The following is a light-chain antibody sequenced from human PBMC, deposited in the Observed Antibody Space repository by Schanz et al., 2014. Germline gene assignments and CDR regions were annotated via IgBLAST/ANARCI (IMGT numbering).Light chain of an antibody. V-gene: IGLV2-11*01. CDR2: DVT. CDR3: CSYIGTNHLVL. CDR1: SSDVGGYNY. J-gene: IGLJ3*02. Sequence: QSALTQPRSVSASPGQSVTISCTGTSSDVGGYNYVSWYQQHPGKAPKLMIYDVTKRPSGVPDRFSGSKSGNTASLTVSGLQADDEADYYCCSYIGTNHLVLFGGGTKVTVL.